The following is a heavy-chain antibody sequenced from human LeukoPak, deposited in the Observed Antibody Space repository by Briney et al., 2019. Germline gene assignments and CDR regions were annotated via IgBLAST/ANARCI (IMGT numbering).Heavy chain of an antibody. CDR1: GFTFSSYW. D-gene: IGHD1-26*01. J-gene: IGHJ3*02. CDR2: IKQDGSEK. Sequence: GGSLRLSCAASGFTFSSYWMTWVRQAPGKGLEWVAKIKQDGSEKYYVDSVKGRFTISRDNAKNSLYLQMNSLGAEDTAVYYCARVSSGSYGSFDIWGQGTMVTVSS. V-gene: IGHV3-7*05. CDR3: ARVSSGSYGSFDI.